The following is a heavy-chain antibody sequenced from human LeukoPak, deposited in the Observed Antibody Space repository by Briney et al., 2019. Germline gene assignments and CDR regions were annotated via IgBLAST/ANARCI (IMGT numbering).Heavy chain of an antibody. CDR2: INPNSGGT. D-gene: IGHD6-6*01. CDR1: GYTFTGYY. J-gene: IGHJ4*02. CDR3: ARVESSSFDAFDY. Sequence: ASVKVSCKASGYTFTGYYMHWVRQAPGEGLEWMGRINPNSGGTNYAQKFQGRVTMTRDTSISTAYMELSRLRSDDTAMYYCARVESSSFDAFDYWGQGTLVTVSS. V-gene: IGHV1-2*06.